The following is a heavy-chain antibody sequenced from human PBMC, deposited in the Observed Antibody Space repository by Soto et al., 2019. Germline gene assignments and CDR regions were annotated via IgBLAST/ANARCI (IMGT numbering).Heavy chain of an antibody. V-gene: IGHV4-59*01. J-gene: IGHJ4*02. CDR1: GGSISSYY. D-gene: IGHD4-17*01. CDR2: IYYSGST. Sequence: SETLSLTCTVSGGSISSYYWSWIRQPPGKGLEWIGYIYYSGSTNYNPSLKSRVTISVDTSKNQFSLKLSSVTAADTAVYYCASGGGRATTTVTLDYWGQGTLVTVSS. CDR3: ASGGGRATTTVTLDY.